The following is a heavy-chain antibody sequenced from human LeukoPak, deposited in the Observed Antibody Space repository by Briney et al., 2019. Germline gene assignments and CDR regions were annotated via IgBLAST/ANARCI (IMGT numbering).Heavy chain of an antibody. D-gene: IGHD3-10*01. Sequence: ASVKVSCKASGYTFTGYYMHWVRQAPGQGLEWMGWINPDSGGTIYAQNFQGRVTMTRDTSISTAYMELSSLRSDDTAVYYCARESNVLLWFGESYDFGYWGQGTLVTVSS. CDR1: GYTFTGYY. V-gene: IGHV1-2*02. CDR2: INPDSGGT. J-gene: IGHJ4*02. CDR3: ARESNVLLWFGESYDFGY.